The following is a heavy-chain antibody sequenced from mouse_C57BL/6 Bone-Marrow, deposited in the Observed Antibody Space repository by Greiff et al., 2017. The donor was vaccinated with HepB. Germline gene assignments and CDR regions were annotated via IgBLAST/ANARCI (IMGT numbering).Heavy chain of an antibody. J-gene: IGHJ4*01. CDR1: GFTFSDYY. D-gene: IGHD2-4*01. CDR2: ISNGGGST. Sequence: EVQVVESGGGLVQPGGSLKLSCAASGFTFSDYYMYWVRQTPEKRLEWVAYISNGGGSTYYPDTVKGRFTISRDNAKNTLYLQMSRLKSEDTAMYYCARHPYDYEGYAMDYWGQGTSVTVSS. V-gene: IGHV5-12*01. CDR3: ARHPYDYEGYAMDY.